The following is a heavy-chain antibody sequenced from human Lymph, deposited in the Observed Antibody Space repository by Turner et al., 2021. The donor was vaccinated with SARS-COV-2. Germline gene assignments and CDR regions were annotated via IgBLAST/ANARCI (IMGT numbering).Heavy chain of an antibody. Sequence: VPLVESGGGLVQPGGSLRRSCAASGFTFSSYSMNWVRQAPGKWLEWVSYISSSSSTIYYADSVKGRFTISRDNAKNSLYLQMNSLRDEDTAVYYCARDRGGYGAYYYGMDVWGQGTTVTVSS. CDR1: GFTFSSYS. J-gene: IGHJ6*02. D-gene: IGHD2-15*01. CDR3: ARDRGGYGAYYYGMDV. CDR2: ISSSSSTI. V-gene: IGHV3-48*02.